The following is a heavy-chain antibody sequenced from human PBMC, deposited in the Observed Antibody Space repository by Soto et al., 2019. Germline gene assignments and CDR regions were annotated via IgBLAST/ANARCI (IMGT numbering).Heavy chain of an antibody. J-gene: IGHJ5*02. CDR3: ARGARPAPSPYSSSWYEGSWWFDP. V-gene: IGHV1-3*01. D-gene: IGHD6-13*01. CDR2: INAGNGNT. CDR1: GYTFTSYA. Sequence: ASVKVSCKASGYTFTSYAMHWVRQAPGQRLEWMGWINAGNGNTKYSQKFQGRVTITRDTSASTAYMELSSLRSEDTAVYYCARGARPAPSPYSSSWYEGSWWFDPWGQGTLVTVSS.